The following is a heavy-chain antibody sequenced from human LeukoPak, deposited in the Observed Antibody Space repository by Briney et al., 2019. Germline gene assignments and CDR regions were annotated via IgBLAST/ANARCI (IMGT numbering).Heavy chain of an antibody. V-gene: IGHV3-23*01. J-gene: IGHJ3*02. CDR1: GFTFNTYG. CDR3: AKGNSGIEGWAFDI. D-gene: IGHD1-26*01. CDR2: ISGSGGST. Sequence: GGSLRLSCAASGFTFNTYGMSWVRQAPGKGLEWVSAISGSGGSTYYADSVKGRFTISRDNSKNTLYLQMNSLRAEDTAVYYCAKGNSGIEGWAFDIWGQGTMVTVSS.